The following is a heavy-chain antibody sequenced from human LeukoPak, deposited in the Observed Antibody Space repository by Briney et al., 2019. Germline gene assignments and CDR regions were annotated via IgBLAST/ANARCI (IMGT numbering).Heavy chain of an antibody. Sequence: SETLSLTCTVSGGSISSSSYYWGWIRQPPGKGLEWIGSMYYSGSTYYNPSLKSRVTMSVDTSKNQFSLKLSSVTAADTAVYYCAREGSIVVVPAAIRSPGDAFDIWGQGTMVTVPS. CDR3: AREGSIVVVPAAIRSPGDAFDI. D-gene: IGHD2-2*02. CDR1: GGSISSSSYY. J-gene: IGHJ3*02. V-gene: IGHV4-39*07. CDR2: MYYSGST.